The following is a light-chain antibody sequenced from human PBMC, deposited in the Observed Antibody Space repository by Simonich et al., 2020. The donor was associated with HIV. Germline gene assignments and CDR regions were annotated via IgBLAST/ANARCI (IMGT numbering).Light chain of an antibody. CDR2: WAS. CDR3: QQYYTTPRT. J-gene: IGKJ1*01. Sequence: DIVMTQSPDSLAVSLGERATINCKSSQSVLYRSKNKNYLAWYQQKPRQPPKLLIYWASTRETGVPDRFSGSGSGTDFTLTISSLQAEDVAVYYCQQYYTTPRTFGQGTKVEIK. CDR1: QSVLYRSKNKNY. V-gene: IGKV4-1*01.